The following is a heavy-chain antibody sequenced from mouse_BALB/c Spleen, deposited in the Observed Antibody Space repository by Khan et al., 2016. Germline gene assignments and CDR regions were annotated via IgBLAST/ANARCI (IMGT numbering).Heavy chain of an antibody. CDR2: IFPGSGNT. CDR3: ANYYGSSYYFDY. Sequence: QIQLVQSGPELVKPGASVKISCKASGYSFTSYYIHWVKQRPGQGLEWIGWIFPGSGNTKYNEKFKGKATLTADTSSSTAYMQLRSLTSEDSAVYCCANYYGSSYYFDYWGQGTTLTVSS. D-gene: IGHD1-1*01. V-gene: IGHV1-66*01. J-gene: IGHJ2*01. CDR1: GYSFTSYY.